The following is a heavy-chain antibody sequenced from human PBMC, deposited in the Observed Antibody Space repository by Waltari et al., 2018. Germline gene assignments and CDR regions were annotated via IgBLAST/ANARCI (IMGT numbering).Heavy chain of an antibody. CDR2: VNSGGSGM. CDR1: GFAFSSYW. Sequence: EVQLVESGGGLVQPGGSLRLSCAASGFAFSSYWMHWVRQAPGKGLVWVARVNSGGSGMIYADSVKGRFTISRDNARDLVFLQMYNLRAEDTALYYCARMMPKYTSGWALDYWGQGTLVTVAS. J-gene: IGHJ4*02. D-gene: IGHD6-19*01. V-gene: IGHV3-74*01. CDR3: ARMMPKYTSGWALDY.